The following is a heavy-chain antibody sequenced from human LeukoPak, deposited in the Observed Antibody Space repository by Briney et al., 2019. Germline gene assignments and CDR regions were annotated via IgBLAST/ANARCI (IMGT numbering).Heavy chain of an antibody. D-gene: IGHD6-13*01. CDR3: ARDKAAAGNYNWFDP. Sequence: ASVKVSCKASGYTFTSYYMHWVRQAPGQGLEWMGIINPSGGSTSYAQKFQGRVTMTRDTSTSTVYMELSSLRSEDTAMYYCARDKAAAGNYNWFDPWGQGTLVTVSS. CDR1: GYTFTSYY. J-gene: IGHJ5*02. V-gene: IGHV1-46*01. CDR2: INPSGGST.